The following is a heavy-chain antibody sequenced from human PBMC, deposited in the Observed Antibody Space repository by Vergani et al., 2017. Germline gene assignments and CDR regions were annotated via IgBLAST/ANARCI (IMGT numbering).Heavy chain of an antibody. J-gene: IGHJ4*02. CDR1: GGSISSYY. Sequence: QVQLQESGPGLVKPSETLSLTCTVSGGSISSYYWSWIRQPPGKGLEWIGYIYYSGSTNYNPSLKSRVTISVDTSNNQFSLTLSSVTAADLAVYYCARDLSHGDSSRVYCDYWGQGTLVTVSS. CDR2: IYYSGST. V-gene: IGHV4-59*01. D-gene: IGHD4-17*01. CDR3: ARDLSHGDSSRVYCDY.